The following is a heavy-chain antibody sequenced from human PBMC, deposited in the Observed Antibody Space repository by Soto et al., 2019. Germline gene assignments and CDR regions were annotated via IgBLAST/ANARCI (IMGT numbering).Heavy chain of an antibody. J-gene: IGHJ5*02. D-gene: IGHD2-15*01. CDR1: GFTFSAYE. V-gene: IGHV3-48*03. CDR3: ARLGYCGSGSCS. Sequence: EVQLVESGGGLVQPGGSLRLSCAASGFTFSAYEMNWVRQAPGKGLEWLSYISDGGFTIYYADSVKGRFTISRDNAKNSLYLQMNSLTAEDTAIYYCARLGYCGSGSCSWGQGTLVTVSS. CDR2: ISDGGFTI.